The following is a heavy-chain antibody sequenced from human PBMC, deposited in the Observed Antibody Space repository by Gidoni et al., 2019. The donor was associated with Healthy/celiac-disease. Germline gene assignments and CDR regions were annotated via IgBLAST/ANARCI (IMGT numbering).Heavy chain of an antibody. D-gene: IGHD3-10*01. CDR1: GFTFSSYA. Sequence: EVQLLESGGGLVQPGGSLRLSCAASGFTFSSYAMSWVRQAPGKWLEWVSAISGSGGSTYYADSVKGRFTISRDNSKNTLDLQMNSLRAEDTAVYYCTKGHYSPIDYWGQGTLVTVSS. CDR2: ISGSGGST. V-gene: IGHV3-23*01. J-gene: IGHJ4*02. CDR3: TKGHYSPIDY.